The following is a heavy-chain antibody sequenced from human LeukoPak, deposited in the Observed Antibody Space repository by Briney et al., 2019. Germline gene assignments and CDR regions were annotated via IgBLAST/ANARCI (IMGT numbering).Heavy chain of an antibody. CDR3: ARGLWFGDENPPYFDY. V-gene: IGHV4-61*02. CDR2: IYTSGTT. D-gene: IGHD3-10*01. J-gene: IGHJ4*02. Sequence: PSETLSLTCTVSGVSISSSNSYWGWIRQPAGKGLEWIGRIYTSGTTNYNPSLKSRVTISIDTSKNQFSLKLSSVTAADTAVYYCARGLWFGDENPPYFDYWGQGTLVTVSS. CDR1: GVSISSSNSY.